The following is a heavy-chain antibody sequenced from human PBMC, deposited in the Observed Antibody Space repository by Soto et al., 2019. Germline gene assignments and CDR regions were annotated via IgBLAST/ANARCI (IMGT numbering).Heavy chain of an antibody. V-gene: IGHV1-18*04. CDR3: ARDKESGSGDI. J-gene: IGHJ3*02. CDR2: IRAYNGNT. Sequence: ASVKVSCKASGYTFTSYGISWVRQAPGQGLDCMGWIRAYNGNTNYAQKLQVRVTMTTDTSTSTAYMEPRSLRSDDTAVYYCARDKESGSGDIWGQGTMVTVSS. D-gene: IGHD1-26*01. CDR1: GYTFTSYG.